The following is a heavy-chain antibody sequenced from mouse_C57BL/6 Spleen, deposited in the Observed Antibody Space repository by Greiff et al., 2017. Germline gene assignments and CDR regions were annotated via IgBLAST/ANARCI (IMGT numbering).Heavy chain of an antibody. V-gene: IGHV1-61*01. J-gene: IGHJ2*01. CDR2: INPSDSET. Sequence: QVQLQQPGAELVRPGSSVKLSCKASGYTFTSYWMDWVKQRPGQGLEWIGNINPSDSETHYNQKFKDKATLTVDKSSSTAYMQLCSLTSEDSAVYYCAREGYWGQGTTLTVSS. CDR1: GYTFTSYW. CDR3: AREGY.